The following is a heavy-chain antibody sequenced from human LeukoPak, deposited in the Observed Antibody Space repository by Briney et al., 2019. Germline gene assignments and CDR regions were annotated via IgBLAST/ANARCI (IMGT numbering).Heavy chain of an antibody. J-gene: IGHJ6*03. CDR1: GYRFTTYW. V-gene: IGHV5-51*01. D-gene: IGHD5/OR15-5a*01. CDR3: ARQGPVVSVGKWRSSYYYVDV. Sequence: GESLKISCRGSGYRFTTYWIGWVRQLPGKGLEWMGIIYPGDSDIRYSPSFQGQVIISVDKSISTAYLQWSSLRASDTAMYYCARQGPVVSVGKWRSSYYYVDVWGKGTTVTVSS. CDR2: IYPGDSDI.